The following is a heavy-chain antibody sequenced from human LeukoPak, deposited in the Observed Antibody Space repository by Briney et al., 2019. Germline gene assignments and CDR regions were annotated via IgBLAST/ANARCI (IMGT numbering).Heavy chain of an antibody. CDR2: IYYTGST. Sequence: SETLSLTCTVPGGSISSSSYYWGWIRQPPGKGLEWIGSIYYTGSTYYNPSLKSRVTISVDTSRNQFSLKLSSVTAADTAVFYCARLDIGDSGNPNWFDPWGQGTLVTVSS. CDR1: GGSISSSSYY. CDR3: ARLDIGDSGNPNWFDP. D-gene: IGHD5-12*01. J-gene: IGHJ5*02. V-gene: IGHV4-39*01.